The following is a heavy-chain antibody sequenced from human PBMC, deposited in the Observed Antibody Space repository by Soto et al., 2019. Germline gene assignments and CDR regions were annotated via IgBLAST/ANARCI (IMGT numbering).Heavy chain of an antibody. V-gene: IGHV1-69*12. D-gene: IGHD3-22*01. Sequence: QVQLVQSGAEVRKPGSSVKVSCKASGGTLNIYAISWVRQARGQGLEWMGGINPIFATPNTAQKFLDRVTLTAYEXXNTAFMELRSLRPDATAVYYCAGSNHYETSGYLRHWGQGTLVSVSS. CDR3: AGSNHYETSGYLRH. CDR1: GGTLNIYA. CDR2: INPIFATP. J-gene: IGHJ4*02.